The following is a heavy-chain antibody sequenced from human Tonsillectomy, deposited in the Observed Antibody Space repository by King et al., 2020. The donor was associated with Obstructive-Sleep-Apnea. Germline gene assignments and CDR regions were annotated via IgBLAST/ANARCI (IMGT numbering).Heavy chain of an antibody. CDR3: GREVPGIGQRFIAY. CDR2: MNYDESKK. CDR1: GFTFSIYG. V-gene: IGHV3-33*01. Sequence: VQLVESGGGVVQPGRSLRLSCAASGFTFSIYGMHWVRQAPGKGLEWVAFMNYDESKKYYGDSVKGRFTISRDISKSTLFLEMKSLRGEDTAVYFCGREVPGIGQRFIAYWGLGT. D-gene: IGHD2-2*01. J-gene: IGHJ4*02.